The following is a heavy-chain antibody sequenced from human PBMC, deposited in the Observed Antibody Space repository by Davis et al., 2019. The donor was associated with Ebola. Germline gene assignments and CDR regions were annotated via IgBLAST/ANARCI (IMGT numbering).Heavy chain of an antibody. CDR1: GGSISSSSYY. CDR3: ASRYYDFWSGWPGVDP. J-gene: IGHJ5*02. CDR2: IYYSGST. V-gene: IGHV4-39*01. Sequence: SETLSLTCTVSGGSISSSSYYWGWIRQPPGKGLEWIGSIYYSGSTYYNPSLKSRVTISVDTSKNQFSLKLSSVTAADTAVYYCASRYYDFWSGWPGVDPWGQGTLVTVSS. D-gene: IGHD3-3*01.